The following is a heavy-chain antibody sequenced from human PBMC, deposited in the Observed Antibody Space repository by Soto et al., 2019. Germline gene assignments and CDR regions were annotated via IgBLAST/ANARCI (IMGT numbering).Heavy chain of an antibody. Sequence: QVLQKDSGGGVVQPGRSLRLSCEASGFTFSSYAMHWVRQAPGKGLEWVAVISYDGRHKNYTDSVKGRFTISRDTSKDTLYLQMNDLRPEDTALYYCAKDRTSHFWTAYFDSWGQGTLITVSS. CDR2: ISYDGRHK. CDR1: GFTFSSYA. D-gene: IGHD3-3*02. J-gene: IGHJ4*02. CDR3: AKDRTSHFWTAYFDS. V-gene: IGHV3-30*18.